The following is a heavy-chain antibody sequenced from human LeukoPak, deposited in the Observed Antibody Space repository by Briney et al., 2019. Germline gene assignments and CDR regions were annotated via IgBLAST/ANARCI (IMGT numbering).Heavy chain of an antibody. J-gene: IGHJ4*02. CDR2: ISPSGDIT. V-gene: IGHV3-23*01. CDR1: GFTFSNHG. Sequence: PGGSLRLSCAASGFTFSNHGMNWVRQAPGKGLEWVSGISPSGDITYYADSVKGRFTISRDNSENTLYLEVISLTAEDTAVYYCARGPSGYHNTGGQGTLVTASS. D-gene: IGHD5-12*01. CDR3: ARGPSGYHNT.